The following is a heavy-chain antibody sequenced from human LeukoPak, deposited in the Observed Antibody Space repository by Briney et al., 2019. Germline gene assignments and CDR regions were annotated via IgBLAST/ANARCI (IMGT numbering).Heavy chain of an antibody. V-gene: IGHV1-69*02. D-gene: IGHD2-2*02. CDR3: ATSPPWDIVVVPAAIHAFDI. Sequence: SVKVSCKASGGTFSSYTISWVRQAPGQGLEWMGRIIPILGIANYAQKFQGRVTITADKSTSTAYMELSSLRSEDTAVYYCATSPPWDIVVVPAAIHAFDIWGQGTMVTVSS. CDR2: IIPILGIA. J-gene: IGHJ3*02. CDR1: GGTFSSYT.